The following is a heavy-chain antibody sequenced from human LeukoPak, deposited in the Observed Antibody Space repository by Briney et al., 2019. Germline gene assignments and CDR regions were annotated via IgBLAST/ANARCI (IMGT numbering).Heavy chain of an antibody. CDR2: ISGSVGST. J-gene: IGHJ4*02. Sequence: GVSLRLSCAASGFTFSDYYMSWIRQAPGKGLDWVSAISGSVGSTYYADSVKGRFTISRDNSKNTLYLQMNSLRADDTAVYYCAKILGSSASGYWGQGTLVTVSS. CDR3: AKILGSSASGY. V-gene: IGHV3-23*01. CDR1: GFTFSDYY. D-gene: IGHD6-6*01.